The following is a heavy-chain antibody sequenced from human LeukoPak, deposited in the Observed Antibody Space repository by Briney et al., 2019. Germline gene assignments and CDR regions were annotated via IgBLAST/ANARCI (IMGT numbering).Heavy chain of an antibody. CDR1: GVSVTNYY. CDR3: ARDSLVGAPLDS. J-gene: IGHJ4*02. CDR2: MNISGST. V-gene: IGHV4-4*07. Sequence: PSVTLSFTGTVSGVSVTNYYLAWIRQPAGKGLEWIGRMNISGSTNYNPSLKSRVTISIDKTKNEFYLRLRSVTAADTAVYYCARDSLVGAPLDSWGQGTLVTVSP. D-gene: IGHD1-26*01.